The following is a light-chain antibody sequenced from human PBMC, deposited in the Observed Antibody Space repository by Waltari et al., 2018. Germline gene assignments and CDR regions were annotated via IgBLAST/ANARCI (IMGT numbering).Light chain of an antibody. J-gene: IGKJ1*01. CDR3: QQYYAAPWT. V-gene: IGKV4-1*01. CDR2: WAS. Sequence: DIVMTQSPASLAVSLGERANINCNSSESVLYSSNNKSYFSWFQQKPGQPPKLLFYWASTRESGVPDRFSGSGSGTDFTLTISSLQAEDVAVYYCQQYYAAPWTFGQGTMVEIK. CDR1: ESVLYSSNNKSY.